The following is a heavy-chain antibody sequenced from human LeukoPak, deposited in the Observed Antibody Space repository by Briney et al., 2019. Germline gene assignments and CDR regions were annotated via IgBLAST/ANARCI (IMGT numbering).Heavy chain of an antibody. V-gene: IGHV3-23*01. CDR2: ITGSGGGT. Sequence: GGSLRLSCAASGFTLSSYAMSWVRQAPGKGLEWVSGITGSGGGTYYADSVKGRFTISRDSSSSTLFLQMKSLRAEDTATYYCAKEVAAGRKGIDYWGQGILVTVSS. J-gene: IGHJ4*02. CDR3: AKEVAAGRKGIDY. CDR1: GFTLSSYA. D-gene: IGHD6-6*01.